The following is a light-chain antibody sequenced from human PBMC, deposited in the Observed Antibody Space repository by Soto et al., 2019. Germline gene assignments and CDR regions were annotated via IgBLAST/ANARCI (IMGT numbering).Light chain of an antibody. V-gene: IGKV1-39*01. CDR2: AAS. CDR1: QSISSY. CDR3: QQSSNTTFT. J-gene: IGKJ3*01. Sequence: DIQMTQSPSSLSASVGDRVTITCRASQSISSYLNWYQQRPGKAPKLLIYAASSLQSGVSSRFSGSGSGTDFTLTISSLQPEDVATYYGQQSSNTTFTFGHGTKVDI.